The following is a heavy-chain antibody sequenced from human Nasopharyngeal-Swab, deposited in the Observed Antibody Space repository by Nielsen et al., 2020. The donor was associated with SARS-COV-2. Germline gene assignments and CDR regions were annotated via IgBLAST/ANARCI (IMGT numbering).Heavy chain of an antibody. Sequence: GGSLRLSCAPSGFTFSSYGMNWVRQAPGKGLEWVAVIWYDGSNKYYADSVKGRFTISRDNSKNTLYLQMNSLRAEDTAVYYCARDAGDYGMDVWGQGTTVTVSS. V-gene: IGHV3-33*01. CDR3: ARDAGDYGMDV. J-gene: IGHJ6*02. D-gene: IGHD1-14*01. CDR2: IWYDGSNK. CDR1: GFTFSSYG.